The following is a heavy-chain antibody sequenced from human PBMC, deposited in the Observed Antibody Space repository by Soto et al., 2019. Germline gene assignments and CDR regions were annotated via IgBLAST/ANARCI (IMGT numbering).Heavy chain of an antibody. D-gene: IGHD5-12*01. J-gene: IGHJ5*02. CDR2: INHSGST. V-gene: IGHV4-34*01. CDR1: GGSFSGYY. Sequence: PSWTLSLTCAVYGGSFSGYYWSWIRQPPGKGLEWIGEINHSGSTNYNPSLKSRVTISVDTSKSQFSLKFSSVTAAETAVYYCARRRSSGYDTTLFDPWGQGSLVTGSS. CDR3: ARRRSSGYDTTLFDP.